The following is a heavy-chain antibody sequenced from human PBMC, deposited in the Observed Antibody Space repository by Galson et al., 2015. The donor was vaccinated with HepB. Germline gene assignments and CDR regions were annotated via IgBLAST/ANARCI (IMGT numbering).Heavy chain of an antibody. CDR1: GYTFTSYG. CDR3: ARDGPTTVTMAAADY. J-gene: IGHJ4*02. Sequence: SVKVSCKASGYTFTSYGISWVRQAPGQGLEWMGWISAYNGNTNYAQKLQSRVTMTTDTSTSTAYMELRSLRSDDTAVYYCARDGPTTVTMAAADYWGQGTLVTVSS. CDR2: ISAYNGNT. D-gene: IGHD4-17*01. V-gene: IGHV1-18*01.